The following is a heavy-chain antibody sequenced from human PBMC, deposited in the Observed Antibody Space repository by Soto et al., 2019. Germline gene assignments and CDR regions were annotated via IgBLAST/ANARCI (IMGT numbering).Heavy chain of an antibody. CDR3: ARWGTTGGLDV. J-gene: IGHJ1*01. D-gene: IGHD3-16*01. Sequence: QVQLVESGGGVVQPGTSLRVSCVGSGFTFRSYVIHWVRQAPGKGLEWVALTSYDGSDKYYGDSVRGRFTISRDNSRNTVDLQRDGLRPEDTALYYCARWGTTGGLDVWGQGTLVSVSS. CDR2: TSYDGSDK. V-gene: IGHV3-30*19. CDR1: GFTFRSYV.